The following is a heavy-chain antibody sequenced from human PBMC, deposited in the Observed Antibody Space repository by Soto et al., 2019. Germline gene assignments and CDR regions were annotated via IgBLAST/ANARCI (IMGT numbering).Heavy chain of an antibody. J-gene: IGHJ3*02. V-gene: IGHV3-48*02. CDR1: EFTFSTYS. D-gene: IGHD6-19*01. Sequence: EVQLVESGGGLVQPGGSLRLSCTASEFTFSTYSMNWVRQAPGKGLEWVSYISSSTRIIYYADSVKGRFTISRDITKNSRYLQMNGLRDEDTAVYYCARALRQWLPDAFDIWGQGTMVTVSS. CDR2: ISSSTRII. CDR3: ARALRQWLPDAFDI.